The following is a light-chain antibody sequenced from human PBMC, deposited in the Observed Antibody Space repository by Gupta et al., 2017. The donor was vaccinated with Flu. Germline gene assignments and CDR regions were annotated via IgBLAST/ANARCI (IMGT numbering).Light chain of an antibody. Sequence: SYTVTQPPSVPAAPGQTASIFCAGNSIGIKTVHWYGLRPGQAPVLVVHDDSARPSGVPERFSGSNSGNTATLTITRVEAGDEADYYCQLWDDDGGRWVFGGGTRLTVL. CDR1: SIGIKT. CDR2: DDS. J-gene: IGLJ3*02. CDR3: QLWDDDGGRWV. V-gene: IGLV3-21*02.